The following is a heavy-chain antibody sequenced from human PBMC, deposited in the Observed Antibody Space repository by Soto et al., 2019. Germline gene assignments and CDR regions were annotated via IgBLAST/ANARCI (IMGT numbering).Heavy chain of an antibody. CDR2: IWYDGSKK. J-gene: IGHJ3*02. V-gene: IGHV3-33*01. CDR3: ARGRGGSYGGNSAHFDI. CDR1: GFTFSGFG. D-gene: IGHD4-17*01. Sequence: QVQLVESGGGVVQPGTSLRLSCEASGFTFSGFGMHWVRQAPGKGLEWVAVIWYDGSKKYYADCVKGRVTISRDNSKNALYLQMNRLGAEDTAVYYGARGRGGSYGGNSAHFDIWGQGTLVTVSS.